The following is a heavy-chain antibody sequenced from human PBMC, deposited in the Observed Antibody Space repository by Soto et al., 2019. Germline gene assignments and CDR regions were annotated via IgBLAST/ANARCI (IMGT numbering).Heavy chain of an antibody. CDR2: ISYDGSNE. V-gene: IGHV3-30*18. Sequence: QVQLVESGGGVVQPGRSLRLSCEASGFTFSSYGMHWVRQAPGKGLEWVAFISYDGSNEYYADSVRGRFAISRDNSRNSASLHLSSLKGDDTADYYCAKDNSATGSGSDYSGHGSLVIVSS. CDR3: AKDNSATGSGSDY. D-gene: IGHD3-10*01. CDR1: GFTFSSYG. J-gene: IGHJ4*01.